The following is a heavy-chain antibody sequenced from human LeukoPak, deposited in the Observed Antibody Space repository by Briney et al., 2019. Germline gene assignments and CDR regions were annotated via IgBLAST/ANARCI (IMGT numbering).Heavy chain of an antibody. J-gene: IGHJ3*02. V-gene: IGHV3-7*01. D-gene: IGHD1-1*01. CDR3: ARVLTWNDVSVDAFDI. CDR1: GFTFSSYA. CDR2: IKQDGSEK. Sequence: GSLRLSCAASGFTFSSYAMSWVRQAPGKGLEWVANIKQDGSEKYYVDSVKGRFTISRDNAKNSLYLQMNSLRAEDTAVYYCARVLTWNDVSVDAFDIWGQGTMVTVSS.